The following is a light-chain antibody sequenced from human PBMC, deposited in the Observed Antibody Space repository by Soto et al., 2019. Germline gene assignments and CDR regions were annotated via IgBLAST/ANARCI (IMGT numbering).Light chain of an antibody. V-gene: IGKV3-15*01. CDR3: QQYNNWPRT. CDR2: GAS. J-gene: IGKJ1*01. Sequence: ETALTQSPATLSVSPGERATLSCRASQSVNSNLAWYQQKPGQAPRLLIYGASTRATGIPARFSGSGSGTEFTLTISSLQSEDFAVYYCQQYNNWPRTFGQGTKVEIK. CDR1: QSVNSN.